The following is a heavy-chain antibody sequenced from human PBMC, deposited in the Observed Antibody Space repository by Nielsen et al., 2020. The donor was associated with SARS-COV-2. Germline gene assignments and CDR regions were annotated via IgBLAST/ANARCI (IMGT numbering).Heavy chain of an antibody. CDR2: ISWNSGSI. Sequence: SLKISCAASGFTFDDYAMHWVRQAPGEGLEWVSGISWNSGSIGYADSVKGRFTISRDNAKNSLYLQMNSLRAEDTALYYCAKGPTEDDAFDIWGQGTMVTVSS. V-gene: IGHV3-9*01. CDR3: AKGPTEDDAFDI. J-gene: IGHJ3*02. CDR1: GFTFDDYA. D-gene: IGHD4-17*01.